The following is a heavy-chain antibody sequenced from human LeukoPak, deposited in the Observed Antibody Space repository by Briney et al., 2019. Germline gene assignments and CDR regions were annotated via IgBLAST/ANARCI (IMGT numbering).Heavy chain of an antibody. CDR3: TKMVPLRFYDTSGQTY. CDR1: GFSFSSYG. D-gene: IGHD2/OR15-2a*01. Sequence: GGSLRLSRVASGFSFSSYGMNWVRQAPGKGLEWVAFIQFDGSNIFYGDSVKGRFTVSRDNLQKTLYLQMDGLRAEDTAVYYCTKMVPLRFYDTSGQTYWGQGTLVTVSS. CDR2: IQFDGSNI. V-gene: IGHV3-30*02. J-gene: IGHJ4*02.